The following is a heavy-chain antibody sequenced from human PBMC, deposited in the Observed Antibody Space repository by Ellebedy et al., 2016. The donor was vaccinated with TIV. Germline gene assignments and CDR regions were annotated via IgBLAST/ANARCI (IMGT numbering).Heavy chain of an antibody. CDR3: ARDPGWGGDFGDNWFDP. Sequence: GESLKISCAASGFTVGTSCMSWVRQAPGKGLEWVSIIYSDGNTNYTDSMMGRFIISRDNPNTLYLQMNSLRVEDTAVYYCARDPGWGGDFGDNWFDPWGQGTLVTVSS. CDR2: IYSDGNT. D-gene: IGHD2-21*01. J-gene: IGHJ5*02. V-gene: IGHV3-66*01. CDR1: GFTVGTSC.